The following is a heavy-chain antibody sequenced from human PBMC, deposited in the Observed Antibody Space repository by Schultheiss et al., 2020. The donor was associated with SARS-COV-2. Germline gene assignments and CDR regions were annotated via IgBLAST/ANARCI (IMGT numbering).Heavy chain of an antibody. CDR3: ARDRGVTTYYYYGMDV. J-gene: IGHJ6*02. Sequence: GGSLRLSCAASGLKFRNYGMHWVRQAPGKGLEWVAVIWYDGSNQDYADSVKGRFTISRDNSKNMLYLQMNSLRAEDTAVYYCARDRGVTTYYYYGMDVWGQGTTVTVSS. V-gene: IGHV3-33*08. D-gene: IGHD4-17*01. CDR1: GLKFRNYG. CDR2: IWYDGSNQ.